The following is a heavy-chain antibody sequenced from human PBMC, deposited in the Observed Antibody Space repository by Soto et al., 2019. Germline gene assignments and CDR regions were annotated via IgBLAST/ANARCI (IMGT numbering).Heavy chain of an antibody. Sequence: QLQLQESGPGLVKPSETLSLTCTVSGGSISSSSYYWGWIRQPPGKGLEWIGRIYYSGSTYYNPSLKRRVTQSVDTSKNQFSLRLSSVSAADTSVYYCARLTYYDFWSGYYTKAWYFDLWGRGTLVTVCS. J-gene: IGHJ2*01. CDR2: IYYSGST. D-gene: IGHD3-3*01. CDR3: ARLTYYDFWSGYYTKAWYFDL. V-gene: IGHV4-39*01. CDR1: GGSISSSSYY.